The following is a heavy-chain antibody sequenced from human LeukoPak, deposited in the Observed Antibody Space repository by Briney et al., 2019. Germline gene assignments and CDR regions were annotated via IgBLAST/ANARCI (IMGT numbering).Heavy chain of an antibody. V-gene: IGHV4-39*01. CDR1: GGSISSSSYY. CDR3: ASHRGYSYGYNY. D-gene: IGHD5-18*01. CDR2: IYYSGST. J-gene: IGHJ4*02. Sequence: SETLSLTCTVSGGSISSSSYYWGWIRQPPGKGLEWIGSIYYSGSTYYNPSLKSRVTISVDTSKNQFSLKLSSVTAADTAVYYYASHRGYSYGYNYWGQGTLVTVSS.